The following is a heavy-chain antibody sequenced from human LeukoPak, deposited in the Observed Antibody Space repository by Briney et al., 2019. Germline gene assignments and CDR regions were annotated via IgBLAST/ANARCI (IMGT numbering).Heavy chain of an antibody. CDR2: MNPNSGNT. J-gene: IGHJ4*02. D-gene: IGHD3-10*01. CDR3: ARGGRSRYYGSGSSNIGRDY. Sequence: GASVKVSCKASGYTFTSYDINWVRQATGQGLEWMGWMNPNSGNTGHAQKFQGRVTMTRNTSISTAYMELSSLRSEDTAVYYCARGGRSRYYGSGSSNIGRDYWGQGTLVTVSS. V-gene: IGHV1-8*01. CDR1: GYTFTSYD.